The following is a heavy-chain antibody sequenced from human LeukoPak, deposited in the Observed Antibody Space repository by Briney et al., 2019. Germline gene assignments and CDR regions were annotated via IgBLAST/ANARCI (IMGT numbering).Heavy chain of an antibody. CDR1: GYTFTSYD. Sequence: GASVKVSCKASGYTFTSYDINWVRQAPGQGLEWMGWISAYNGNTNYAQKLQGRVTMTTDTSTSTAYMEPRSLRSDDTAVYYCARVLDLSWYGTYYFDYWGQGTLVTVSS. J-gene: IGHJ4*02. V-gene: IGHV1-18*01. CDR3: ARVLDLSWYGTYYFDY. CDR2: ISAYNGNT. D-gene: IGHD6-13*01.